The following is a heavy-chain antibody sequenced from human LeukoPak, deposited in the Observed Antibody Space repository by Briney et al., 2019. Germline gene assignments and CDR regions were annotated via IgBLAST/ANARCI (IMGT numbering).Heavy chain of an antibody. V-gene: IGHV3-21*04. J-gene: IGHJ4*02. CDR1: GFTFSIYS. D-gene: IGHD4-23*01. CDR2: ISSGSGDK. CDR3: ARGGGYDYGGNLDY. Sequence: GGSLRLSCAASGFTFSIYSMNWVRQAPGKGLEWVSRISSGSGDKHYADSVKGRFTISRENAKNSLDLQMDSLRGEDTAVYYCARGGGYDYGGNLDYWGQGTLVTVSS.